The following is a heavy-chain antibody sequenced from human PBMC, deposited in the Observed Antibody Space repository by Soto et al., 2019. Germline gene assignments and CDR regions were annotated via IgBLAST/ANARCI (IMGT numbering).Heavy chain of an antibody. CDR1: GFTFSSYA. D-gene: IGHD5-18*01. J-gene: IGHJ2*01. CDR2: NSGSGGST. V-gene: IGHV3-23*01. Sequence: EVQQLESGGGLVQPGGSLRLSCAASGFTFSSYAMSWVRKAPRTGLEWVSANSGSGGSTYYADSVKGRFTITRDNSTTSLHLQMNSLRAEDTAVYYCAASEYSYGYEWYCYLWGRGTLVTVSS. CDR3: AASEYSYGYEWYCYL.